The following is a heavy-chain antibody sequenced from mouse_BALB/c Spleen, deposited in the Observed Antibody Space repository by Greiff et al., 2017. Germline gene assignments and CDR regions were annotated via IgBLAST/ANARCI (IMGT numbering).Heavy chain of an antibody. Sequence: EVHLVESGPELVKPGASVKMSCKASGYTFTSYVMHWVKQKPGQGLEWIGYINPYNDGTKYNEKFKGKATLTSDKSSSTAYMELSSLTSEDSAVYYCTIGGYGDYVWFAYWGQGTLVTVSA. CDR1: GYTFTSYV. J-gene: IGHJ3*01. D-gene: IGHD2-13*01. CDR3: TIGGYGDYVWFAY. V-gene: IGHV1-14*01. CDR2: INPYNDGT.